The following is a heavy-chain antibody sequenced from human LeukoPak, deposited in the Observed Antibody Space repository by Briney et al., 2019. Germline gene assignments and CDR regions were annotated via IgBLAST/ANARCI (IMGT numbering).Heavy chain of an antibody. Sequence: GGSLRLSCAASGFTVSSNYMSWVRQAPGKGLELVSVIYSGGSTYYADSVKGRFTISRDNSKNTLYLQMNSLRAEDTAVYYCAKDLKPDRYYDSSGYFDYWGQGTLVTVSS. CDR1: GFTVSSNY. D-gene: IGHD3-22*01. CDR3: AKDLKPDRYYDSSGYFDY. J-gene: IGHJ4*02. CDR2: IYSGGST. V-gene: IGHV3-66*01.